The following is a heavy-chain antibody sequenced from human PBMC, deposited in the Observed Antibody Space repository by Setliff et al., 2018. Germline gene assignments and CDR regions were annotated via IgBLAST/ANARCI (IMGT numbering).Heavy chain of an antibody. CDR2: ISSSSSYI. CDR3: ARASSSRYNSQIDFQH. V-gene: IGHV3-21*01. J-gene: IGHJ1*01. D-gene: IGHD6-13*01. Sequence: PGGSLRLSCAASGFTFSSYSMNWVRQAPGKGLEWVSSISSSSSYIYYADSVKGRFTISRDNAKNSLYLQMNSLRAEDTAVYYCARASSSRYNSQIDFQHWGQGTLVTVSS. CDR1: GFTFSSYS.